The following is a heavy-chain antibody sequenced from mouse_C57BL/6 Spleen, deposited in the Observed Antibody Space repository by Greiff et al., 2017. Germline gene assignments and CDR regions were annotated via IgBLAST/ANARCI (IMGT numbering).Heavy chain of an antibody. CDR3: ARSEDGYYGAMDY. CDR1: GYTFTSYG. CDR2: IYPRSGNT. J-gene: IGHJ4*01. Sequence: VQLQQSGAELARPGASVKLSCKASGYTFTSYGISWVKQRTGQGLEWIGEIYPRSGNTYYNEKFKGKATLTADKSSSTAYMELRSLTSEDSAVYFCARSEDGYYGAMDYWGQGTSVTVSS. V-gene: IGHV1-81*01. D-gene: IGHD2-3*01.